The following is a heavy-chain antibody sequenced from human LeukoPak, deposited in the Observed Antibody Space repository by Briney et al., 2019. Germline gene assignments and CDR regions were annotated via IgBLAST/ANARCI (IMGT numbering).Heavy chain of an antibody. V-gene: IGHV3-48*03. J-gene: IGHJ4*02. D-gene: IGHD6-19*01. Sequence: GGSLRLSCAVSGFPFSVYEMNWVRQAPGKGLQWVSNIGSSGTTIYYADSVRGRFSISRDNAKSSLYLQMNSLRVEDTAVYYCALLAVASDFDYWGQGALVTVSS. CDR2: IGSSGTTI. CDR1: GFPFSVYE. CDR3: ALLAVASDFDY.